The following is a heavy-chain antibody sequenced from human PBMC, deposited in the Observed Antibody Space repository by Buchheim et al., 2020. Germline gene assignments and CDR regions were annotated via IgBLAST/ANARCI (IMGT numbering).Heavy chain of an antibody. J-gene: IGHJ4*02. CDR2: ITGSGGST. Sequence: EVQLLESGGGLVQPGGSLRLSCAASGFTFTNYAMSWVRQAPGKGLEWVSAITGSGGSTYYADSVKGRFTISRDKSKNTLYLHMHSLRAEDTAVYHCAKVHDEYDYGPIDYWGQGTL. D-gene: IGHD3-16*01. CDR1: GFTFTNYA. CDR3: AKVHDEYDYGPIDY. V-gene: IGHV3-23*01.